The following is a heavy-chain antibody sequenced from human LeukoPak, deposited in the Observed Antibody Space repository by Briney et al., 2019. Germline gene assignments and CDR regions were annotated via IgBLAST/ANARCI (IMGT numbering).Heavy chain of an antibody. CDR1: GYSFTNFD. CDR3: ARGPQWRGDYYYMDV. J-gene: IGHJ6*03. CDR2: MNPNSGNK. Sequence: ASVKVSCKASGYSFTNFDINWVRQATGQGLEWMGWMNPNSGNKGYAQKFQGRVTMTMNTSITTAYIELSSLRSEDTAVYYCARGPQWRGDYYYMDVWGRGTTVTVSS. D-gene: IGHD6-19*01. V-gene: IGHV1-8*01.